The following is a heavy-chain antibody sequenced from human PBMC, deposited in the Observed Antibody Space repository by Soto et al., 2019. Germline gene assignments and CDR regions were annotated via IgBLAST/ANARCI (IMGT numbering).Heavy chain of an antibody. CDR2: INWNGGRT. J-gene: IGHJ3*02. CDR1: GFTFDDYG. CDR3: ARLGTIRAFDI. Sequence: GGSLRLSCAASGFTFDDYGMSWVRQAPGKGLEWVSGINWNGGRTDYADSVKGRFTIPRDNAKNSLYLQMNSLRAEDTALYYCARLGTIRAFDIWGQGTMVTVSS. D-gene: IGHD5-12*01. V-gene: IGHV3-20*04.